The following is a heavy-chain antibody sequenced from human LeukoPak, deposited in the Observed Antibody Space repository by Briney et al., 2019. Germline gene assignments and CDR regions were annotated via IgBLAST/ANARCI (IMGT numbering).Heavy chain of an antibody. J-gene: IGHJ6*02. Sequence: SVTVSCKASGDTFSFFAFSWVRQAPGQGLEWMGGMIPIFGTANYAQNFQGRVTITADESTSTAYMELSSLRSEDTAVYYCSLYCSGGSCRQRGYYYGMDVWGQGTTVTVSS. CDR2: MIPIFGTA. CDR1: GDTFSFFA. V-gene: IGHV1-69*13. CDR3: SLYCSGGSCRQRGYYYGMDV. D-gene: IGHD2-15*01.